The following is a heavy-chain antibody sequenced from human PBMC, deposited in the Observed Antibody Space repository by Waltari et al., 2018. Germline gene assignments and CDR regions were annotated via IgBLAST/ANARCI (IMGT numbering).Heavy chain of an antibody. CDR1: GGSISRYY. CDR2: IYYSGST. CDR3: ARMGYYDSSGYLTPYYFDY. Sequence: QVQLQESGPGLVKPSETLSLTCTVSGGSISRYYWSWIWQPPGKGLEWLGYIYYSGSTNYNPSLKSRVTISVDTSKNQFSLKLSSVTAADTAVYYCARMGYYDSSGYLTPYYFDYWGQGTLVTVSS. V-gene: IGHV4-59*01. J-gene: IGHJ4*02. D-gene: IGHD3-22*01.